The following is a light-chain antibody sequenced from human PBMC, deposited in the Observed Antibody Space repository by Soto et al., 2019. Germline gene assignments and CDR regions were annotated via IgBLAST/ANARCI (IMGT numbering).Light chain of an antibody. CDR1: QSLLHSNGYNY. Sequence: DIVMTQSPLSLPVTPGEPASISCRSSQSLLHSNGYNYLDWYLQKPGQSPQLLIYLGSNRASGVPDRVSGSGSGTDFTLKISRVEAEDVGVYYCMQSLQTLHTFGGGTKVEIK. V-gene: IGKV2-28*01. J-gene: IGKJ4*01. CDR3: MQSLQTLHT. CDR2: LGS.